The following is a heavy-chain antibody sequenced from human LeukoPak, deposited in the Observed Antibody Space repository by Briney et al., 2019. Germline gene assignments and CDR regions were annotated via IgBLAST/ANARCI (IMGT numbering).Heavy chain of an antibody. CDR2: IDYTGGT. CDR1: GGSISSSGYF. V-gene: IGHV4-39*01. Sequence: TSETLSLTCTVSGGSISSSGYFWAWLPQSPGKELEWIGIIDYTGGTTYKPSLKSRVTVSVDTSKNQFSLRLTSVTATDTAIYYCAREFGDFRTDYWGQGILVTVSS. D-gene: IGHD4-17*01. CDR3: AREFGDFRTDY. J-gene: IGHJ4*02.